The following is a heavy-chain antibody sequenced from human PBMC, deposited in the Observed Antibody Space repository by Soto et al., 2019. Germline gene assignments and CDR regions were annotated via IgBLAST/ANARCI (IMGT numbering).Heavy chain of an antibody. J-gene: IGHJ4*02. CDR3: AREGGLDDDY. D-gene: IGHD2-15*01. CDR1: GGSISSYY. CDR2: IYYSGST. Sequence: PSETLSLTCTVSGGSISSYYWSWIRQPPGKGLEWIGYIYYSGSTNYNPSLKSRVTISVDTSKNQFSLKLSSVTAADTAVYYCAREGGLDDDYWGQGTLVTVSS. V-gene: IGHV4-59*01.